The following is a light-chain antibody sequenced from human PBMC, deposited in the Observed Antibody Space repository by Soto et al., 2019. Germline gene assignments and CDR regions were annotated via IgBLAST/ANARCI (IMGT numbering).Light chain of an antibody. CDR2: GAS. CDR3: QPYNNWPVT. Sequence: IVLTHSPATLSVSPGDRATLSFRPSQSVTDNYLAWYQQKPGQAPRLVISGASSRTSGIPDRFSASGSGTDLTLVINRLLSEDLPVYSWQPYNNWPVTCGGGTKVEIK. J-gene: IGKJ4*01. V-gene: IGKV3D-15*01. CDR1: QSVTDN.